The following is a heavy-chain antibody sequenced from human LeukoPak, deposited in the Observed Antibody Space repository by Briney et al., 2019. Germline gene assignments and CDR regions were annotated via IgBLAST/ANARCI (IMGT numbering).Heavy chain of an antibody. CDR3: ACYDFWSGSY. CDR1: GFTFSSYS. D-gene: IGHD3-3*01. J-gene: IGHJ4*02. V-gene: IGHV3-21*01. Sequence: PGGSLRLSCAASGFTFSSYSMNWVRQAPGKGLEWVSSISSSSSYIYYADSVKGQFTISRDNAKNSLYLQMNSLRAEDTAAYYCACYDFWSGSYWGQGTLVTVSS. CDR2: ISSSSSYI.